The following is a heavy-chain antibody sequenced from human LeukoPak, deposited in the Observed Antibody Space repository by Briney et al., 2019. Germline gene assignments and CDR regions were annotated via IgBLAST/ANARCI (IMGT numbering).Heavy chain of an antibody. Sequence: TPSETLSLTCAVYGGSFSGYYWSWIRQPPGKGLEWIGEINHSGSTNYNPSLKSRVTISVDTSKNQFSLKLSSVTAADTAVYYCARVQGYTNYYDSSGYYAFDIWGQGTMVTVSS. CDR3: ARVQGYTNYYDSSGYYAFDI. V-gene: IGHV4-34*01. CDR1: GGSFSGYY. D-gene: IGHD3-22*01. CDR2: INHSGST. J-gene: IGHJ3*02.